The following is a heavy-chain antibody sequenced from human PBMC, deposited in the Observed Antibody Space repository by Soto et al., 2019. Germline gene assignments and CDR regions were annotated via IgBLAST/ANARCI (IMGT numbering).Heavy chain of an antibody. CDR1: GYTFTSYI. CDR3: ARDPYNNYGNWFDP. V-gene: IGHV1-3*01. D-gene: IGHD4-4*01. CDR2: INAGNGNT. J-gene: IGHJ5*02. Sequence: ASVKVSCKASGYTFTSYIMHWVRQAPGQRLEWMGWINAGNGNTKYSQKFQGRVTITRDTSATTAYMEVSSLTSEDTALYYCARDPYNNYGNWFDPRGQGTLVTVSS.